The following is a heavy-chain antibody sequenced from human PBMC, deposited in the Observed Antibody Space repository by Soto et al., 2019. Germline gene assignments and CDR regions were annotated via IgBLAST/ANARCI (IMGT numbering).Heavy chain of an antibody. CDR3: ARAYSDYDSDFSDWWDVPFDS. V-gene: IGHV4-4*02. J-gene: IGHJ4*02. Sequence: QVQLQESGPGLVKPSGTLSLSCAVSGGSISSSKWWSWVRQPPGKGLEWIGEIYDSGTTNYNPSLKSRATISGEKSKNQFSLRLNSVTAADTAVYYCARAYSDYDSDFSDWWDVPFDSWGQGILVTVSS. CDR2: IYDSGTT. CDR1: GGSISSSKW. D-gene: IGHD5-12*01.